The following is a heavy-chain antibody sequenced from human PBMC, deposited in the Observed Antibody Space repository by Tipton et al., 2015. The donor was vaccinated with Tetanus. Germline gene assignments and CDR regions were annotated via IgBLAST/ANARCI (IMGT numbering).Heavy chain of an antibody. J-gene: IGHJ4*02. Sequence: SLRLSCSVSGSTFSSYSMNWVRQAPGKGLEWLSYITSRSSTIYYAASVKGRFTISRDNAKNSLYLQMNSLRDEDTALYYCASGATLDYWGQGTLVTVSS. CDR2: ITSRSSTI. V-gene: IGHV3-48*02. CDR3: ASGATLDY. CDR1: GSTFSSYS.